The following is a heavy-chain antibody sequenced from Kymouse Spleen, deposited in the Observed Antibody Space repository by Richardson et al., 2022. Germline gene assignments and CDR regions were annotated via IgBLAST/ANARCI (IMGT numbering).Heavy chain of an antibody. D-gene: IGHD6-6*01. CDR3: ARHQQLAPYFDY. Sequence: QLQLQESGPGLVKPSETLSLTCTVSGGSISSSSYYWGWIRQPPGKGLEWIGSIYYSGSTYYNPSLKSRVTISVDTSKNQFSLKLSSVTAADTAVYYCARHQQLAPYFDYWGQGTLVTVSS. CDR1: GGSISSSSYY. V-gene: IGHV4-39*01. J-gene: IGHJ4*02. CDR2: IYYSGST.